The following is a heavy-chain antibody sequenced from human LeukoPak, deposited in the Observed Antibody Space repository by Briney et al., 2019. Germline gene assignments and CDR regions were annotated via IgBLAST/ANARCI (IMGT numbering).Heavy chain of an antibody. V-gene: IGHV5-51*01. D-gene: IGHD3-16*02. CDR3: ASGSDMITFGGVIAYPDAFDI. CDR1: GYSFTSYW. CDR2: IYPGDSDT. J-gene: IGHJ3*02. Sequence: GESLKISCKGSGYSFTSYWIGWVRKMPGKGLEWMGIIYPGDSDTRYSPSFQGQVTISADKSISTAYLQWSSLKASDTAMYYCASGSDMITFGGVIAYPDAFDIWGQGTMVTVSS.